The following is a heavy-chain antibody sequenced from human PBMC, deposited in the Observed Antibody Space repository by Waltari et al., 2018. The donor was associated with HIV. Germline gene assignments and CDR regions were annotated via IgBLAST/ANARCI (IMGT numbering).Heavy chain of an antibody. CDR1: TFRFSRYW. D-gene: IGHD1-26*01. Sequence: EALLVQSGGGVCRPGGSLRLSCEGSTFRFSRYWMVWVRQASGKGLEWVANINQDATKKNYADSVKGRFSVSRDNGKYSVFLEMNRLRVQDTAVYFCARGDQWGLFMDSYYGLDVWGRGTTVIVSS. V-gene: IGHV3-7*01. CDR3: ARGDQWGLFMDSYYGLDV. CDR2: INQDATKK. J-gene: IGHJ6*02.